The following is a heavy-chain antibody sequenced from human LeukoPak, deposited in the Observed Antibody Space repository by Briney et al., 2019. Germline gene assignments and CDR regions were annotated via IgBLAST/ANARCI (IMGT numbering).Heavy chain of an antibody. Sequence: PSETLSLTCTVSGDSIRGSSYYWAWIRQPPGKGLEWIGSITSHYKSALNSRVTISLDTSKNQFSLKLTSVTVTDTAVYYCARHPSYGAHDNWGQGILVTVSS. J-gene: IGHJ4*02. CDR3: ARHPSYGAHDN. CDR2: ITS. CDR1: GDSIRGSSYY. D-gene: IGHD4/OR15-4a*01. V-gene: IGHV4-39*01.